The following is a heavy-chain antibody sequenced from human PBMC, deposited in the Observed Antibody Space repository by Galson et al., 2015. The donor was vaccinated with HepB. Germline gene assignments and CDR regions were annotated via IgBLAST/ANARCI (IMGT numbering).Heavy chain of an antibody. CDR2: TYYRSKWFY. V-gene: IGHV6-1*01. CDR1: GDSVSSNSAA. D-gene: IGHD2-15*01. J-gene: IGHJ5*02. CDR3: ARTGCGGTCSHGFDP. Sequence: CAISGDSVSSNSAAWNWIRQSPSRGLEWLGRTYYRSKWFYDYALSVKSRITINPDTPKNQFSLHLSSVTPDDTAIYYCARTGCGGTCSHGFDPWGQGTLVTVSS.